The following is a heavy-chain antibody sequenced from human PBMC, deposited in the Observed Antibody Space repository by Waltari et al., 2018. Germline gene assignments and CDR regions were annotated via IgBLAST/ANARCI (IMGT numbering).Heavy chain of an antibody. J-gene: IGHJ3*02. CDR1: GGSFRGYY. V-gene: IGHV4-34*01. Sequence: QVQLQQWGAGLCKPSETLSLTCAVYGGSFRGYYCNWIRQPPGKGLEWIGEINNSGSTNYNPSPMSRVTISVDTSKNQFSLKLSSVTAADTAVYYCARGRNNDAFDIWGQGTMVTVSS. CDR2: INNSGST. CDR3: ARGRNNDAFDI.